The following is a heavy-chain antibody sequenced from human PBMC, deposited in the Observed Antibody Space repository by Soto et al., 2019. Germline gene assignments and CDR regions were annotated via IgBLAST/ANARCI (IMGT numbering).Heavy chain of an antibody. Sequence: ASVKVSCKASGYTFTSYDINWVRQATGQGLEWMGWMNPNSGNTGYAQKFQGRVTMTRNTSISTAYMELSSLRSEDTAVYYCARPTIFGVVHGYYYYGMDVWGQGTTVTVSS. CDR3: ARPTIFGVVHGYYYYGMDV. D-gene: IGHD3-3*01. V-gene: IGHV1-8*01. CDR1: GYTFTSYD. J-gene: IGHJ6*02. CDR2: MNPNSGNT.